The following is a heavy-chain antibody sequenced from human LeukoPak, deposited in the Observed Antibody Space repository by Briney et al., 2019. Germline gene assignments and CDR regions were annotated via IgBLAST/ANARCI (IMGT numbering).Heavy chain of an antibody. Sequence: SQTLSLTFAISGDSVSSNSAAWNWIRQSPSRGLEWLGRTYYRSKWYNDYAVSVKSRITINPDTSKNQFSLQLNSVTPEDTAVYYCAREVVSRISSWYFFDYWGQGTLVTVSS. CDR2: TYYRSKWYN. CDR1: GDSVSSNSAA. V-gene: IGHV6-1*01. CDR3: AREVVSRISSWYFFDY. J-gene: IGHJ4*02. D-gene: IGHD6-13*01.